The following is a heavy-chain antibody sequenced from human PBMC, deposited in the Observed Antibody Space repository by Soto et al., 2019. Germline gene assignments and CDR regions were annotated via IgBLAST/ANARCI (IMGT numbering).Heavy chain of an antibody. D-gene: IGHD6-25*01. CDR1: GYTFTDYH. CDR3: AREGGSETLQPSYNWFDT. Sequence: ASVKVSFKASGYTFTDYHIHWLQQAPGQGLEFMGWINANNGGAGSAQQFQGRVTVTRDTSITTVYMELSNLRSDDTAVYYCAREGGSETLQPSYNWFDTWGQGTLVTVSS. J-gene: IGHJ5*02. CDR2: INANNGGA. V-gene: IGHV1-2*02.